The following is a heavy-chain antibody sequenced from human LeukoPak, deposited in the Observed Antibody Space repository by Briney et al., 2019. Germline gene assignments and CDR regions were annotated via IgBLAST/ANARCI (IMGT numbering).Heavy chain of an antibody. V-gene: IGHV1-2*06. D-gene: IGHD2-21*02. CDR3: ARVGTYCGGDCYLRWFDP. CDR1: GYTFTGYY. CDR2: INPNSGGT. Sequence: ASVKVSCKAPGYTFTGYYMHWVRQAPGQGLEWMGRINPNSGGTNYAQKFQGRVTMTRDTSISTAYMELSRLRSDDTAVHYCARVGTYCGGDCYLRWFDPWGQGTLVTVSS. J-gene: IGHJ5*02.